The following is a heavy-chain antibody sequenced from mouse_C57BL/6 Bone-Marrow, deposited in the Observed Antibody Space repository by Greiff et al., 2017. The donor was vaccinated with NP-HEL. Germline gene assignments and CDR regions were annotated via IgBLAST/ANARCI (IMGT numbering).Heavy chain of an antibody. J-gene: IGHJ3*01. CDR3: ARHGDSSGFTEY. V-gene: IGHV5-6*01. CDR2: ISRGGSYT. Sequence: EVQGVESGGDLVKPGGSLKLSCAASGFTFSSYGMSWVRQTPDQRLEWVATISRGGSYTYYTDSVKGRFTISRDNAKNTLYLQMSSLKSEDTAMYYCARHGDSSGFTEYWGQGTLVTVSA. D-gene: IGHD3-2*02. CDR1: GFTFSSYG.